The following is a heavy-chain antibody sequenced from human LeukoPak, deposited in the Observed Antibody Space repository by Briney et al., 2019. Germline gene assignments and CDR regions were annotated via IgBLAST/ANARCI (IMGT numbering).Heavy chain of an antibody. CDR2: ISAYNGNT. Sequence: ASAKVSCKASGYTFTSYAMNWVRQAPGQGLEWMGWISAYNGNTNYAQKLQGRVTMTTDTSTSTAYMELRSLRSDDTAVYYCARDPNHYDFWSGYSDYWGQGTLVTVSS. D-gene: IGHD3-3*01. J-gene: IGHJ4*02. CDR1: GYTFTSYA. CDR3: ARDPNHYDFWSGYSDY. V-gene: IGHV1-18*01.